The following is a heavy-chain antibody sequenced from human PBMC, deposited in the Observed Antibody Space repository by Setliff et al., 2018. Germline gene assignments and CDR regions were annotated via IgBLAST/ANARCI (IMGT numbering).Heavy chain of an antibody. V-gene: IGHV4-61*09. D-gene: IGHD3-3*01. CDR1: GGSISSGSYY. CDR3: ARYSNDFWSGYYAFDI. J-gene: IGHJ3*02. Sequence: SETLSLTCTVSGGSISSGSYYWSWIRQPAGKGLEWIGHIYTSGSTNYNPSLKSRVTISVDTSKNQLSLKLSSVTAADTAVYYCARYSNDFWSGYYAFDIWGQGTMGTVSS. CDR2: IYTSGST.